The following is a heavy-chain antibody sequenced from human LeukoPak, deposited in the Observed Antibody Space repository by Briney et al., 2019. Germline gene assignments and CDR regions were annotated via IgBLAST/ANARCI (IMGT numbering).Heavy chain of an antibody. CDR2: LYYTGST. Sequence: SETLSLTCSVSGYSITSYYWSWIRQPPGKGLEWIGYLYYTGSTKYNPSLDSRVTISVDTSKNQFSLKLSSVTAADTAVYYCARLYYGDYSPYYFGYWGQGTLVTVSS. V-gene: IGHV4-59*01. CDR1: GYSITSYY. J-gene: IGHJ4*02. D-gene: IGHD4-17*01. CDR3: ARLYYGDYSPYYFGY.